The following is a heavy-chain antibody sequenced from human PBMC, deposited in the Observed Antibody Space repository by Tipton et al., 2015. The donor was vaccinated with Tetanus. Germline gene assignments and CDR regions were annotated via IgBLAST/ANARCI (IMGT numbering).Heavy chain of an antibody. D-gene: IGHD3-3*01. Sequence: TLSLTCAVSGGSISSGDYSWSWIRQPPGKGLEWIGYIYHSGSTYYNPSLKSRVTISVDRSKNQFSLKLSSVTAADTAVYYCARGDYDFWANWFDPWGQGTLVTVSS. CDR1: GGSISSGDYS. CDR2: IYHSGST. V-gene: IGHV4-30-2*01. J-gene: IGHJ5*02. CDR3: ARGDYDFWANWFDP.